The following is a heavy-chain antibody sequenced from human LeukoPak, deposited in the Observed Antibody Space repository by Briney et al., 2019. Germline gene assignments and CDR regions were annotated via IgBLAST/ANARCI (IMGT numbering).Heavy chain of an antibody. J-gene: IGHJ6*02. CDR1: GYTFTSYG. CDR3: ARVGGRSGYDLSTYYYYGMDV. V-gene: IGHV1-18*01. CDR2: ISAYNGNT. Sequence: GASVKVSCKASGYTFTSYGISWVRQAPGQGLEWMGWISAYNGNTNYAQKLQGRVTMTTDTSTSTAYMELRSLRSDDTAVYYCARVGGRSGYDLSTYYYYGMDVWGQGTTVTVSS. D-gene: IGHD5-12*01.